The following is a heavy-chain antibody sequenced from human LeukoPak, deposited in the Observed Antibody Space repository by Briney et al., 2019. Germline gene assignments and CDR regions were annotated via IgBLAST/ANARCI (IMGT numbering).Heavy chain of an antibody. CDR3: ASLRERSYYTRGFDY. D-gene: IGHD5-18*01. CDR1: GGSISSYY. CDR2: IYYSGST. V-gene: IGHV4-59*08. Sequence: SETLSLTCIVSGGSISSYYWSWIRQPPGKGLEWIGYIYYSGSTNYNPSLKSRVTISVDTSKNQFSLKLSSVTAADTAVYYCASLRERSYYTRGFDYWGQGSLVTVSS. J-gene: IGHJ4*02.